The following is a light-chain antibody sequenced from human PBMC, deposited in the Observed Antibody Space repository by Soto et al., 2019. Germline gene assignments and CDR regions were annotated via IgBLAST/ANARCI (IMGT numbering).Light chain of an antibody. J-gene: IGLJ1*01. Sequence: QSVLTRPPSVSAAPGQTVTISCSGSSSNIGNNFVTWYQQLPGTAPKLLTYDNNKRPSGIPDRFSGSQSGTSATLGITGLQTGDEAVYYCGSWDSSLTYVFGTGTKLTVL. V-gene: IGLV1-51*01. CDR3: GSWDSSLTYV. CDR1: SSNIGNNF. CDR2: DNN.